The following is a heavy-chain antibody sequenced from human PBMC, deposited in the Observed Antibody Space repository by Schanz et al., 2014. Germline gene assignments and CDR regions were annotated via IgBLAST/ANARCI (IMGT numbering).Heavy chain of an antibody. CDR1: GYTFTSYA. V-gene: IGHV1-8*01. CDR3: ATAIIAVANAFDL. D-gene: IGHD6-19*01. J-gene: IGHJ4*01. CDR2: INTNSGKT. Sequence: QVQLVQSGSELKKPGASVKVSCKASGYTFTSYAINWVRQATGQGLEWMGWINTNSGKTGFAQRFQGRLAMTRNTSISTAYMELNILMSEDTAVYYCATAIIAVANAFDLWGQGTLVTVSS.